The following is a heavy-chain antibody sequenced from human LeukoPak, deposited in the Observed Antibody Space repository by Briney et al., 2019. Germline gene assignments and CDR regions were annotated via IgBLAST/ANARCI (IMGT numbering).Heavy chain of an antibody. D-gene: IGHD2/OR15-2a*01. Sequence: GGSLRLSCAASGFTFSSYAMSWVRQAPGKGLEWVSGISGTGGSTHHADSVKGRFTISRDNSKNTLHLQMNSLRAEDTAVFYCAKDLFFISRSYFDSWGQGTLVTVSS. V-gene: IGHV3-23*01. J-gene: IGHJ4*02. CDR1: GFTFSSYA. CDR3: AKDLFFISRSYFDS. CDR2: ISGTGGST.